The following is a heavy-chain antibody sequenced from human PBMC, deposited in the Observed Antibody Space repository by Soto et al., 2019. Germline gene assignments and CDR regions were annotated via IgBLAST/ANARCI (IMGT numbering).Heavy chain of an antibody. CDR2: IYYSGST. CDR3: ARSRYSGYDSLDY. J-gene: IGHJ4*02. V-gene: IGHV4-59*08. Sequence: SETLSLTCTVSGGSISSYYWIWIRQPPGKGLEWIGYIYYSGSTNYNPSLKSRVTISVDTSKNQFSLKLSSVTAADTAVYYCARSRYSGYDSLDYWGQGTLVTV. D-gene: IGHD5-12*01. CDR1: GGSISSYY.